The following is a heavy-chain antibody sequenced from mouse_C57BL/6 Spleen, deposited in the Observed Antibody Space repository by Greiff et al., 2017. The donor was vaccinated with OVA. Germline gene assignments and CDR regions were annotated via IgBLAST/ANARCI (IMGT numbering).Heavy chain of an antibody. CDR3: ARGGGLRRGGMED. D-gene: IGHD2-4*01. J-gene: IGHJ2*01. CDR2: ISYDGSN. V-gene: IGHV3-6*01. CDR1: GYSITSGYY. Sequence: ESGPGLVKPSQSLSLTCSVTGYSITSGYYWNWIRQFPGNKLEWMGYISYDGSNNYNPSLKNRISITRDTSKNQFFLKLNSVTTEDTATYYCARGGGLRRGGMEDWGQGTTLTVSS.